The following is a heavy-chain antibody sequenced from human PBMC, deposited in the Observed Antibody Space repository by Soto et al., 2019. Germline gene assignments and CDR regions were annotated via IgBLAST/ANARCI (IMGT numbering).Heavy chain of an antibody. Sequence: EVQLLESGGGLVQPGESLRLSCAASGFTFSSYAMSWVRQAPGKGLEWVSAISGSGGSTYYADSVKGRFTISRDNSKNTLYLQMNSLRAEDTAVYYCAKVLPYYDSSGYYYGFDYWGQGTLVTVSS. CDR2: ISGSGGST. CDR3: AKVLPYYDSSGYYYGFDY. V-gene: IGHV3-23*01. J-gene: IGHJ4*02. CDR1: GFTFSSYA. D-gene: IGHD3-22*01.